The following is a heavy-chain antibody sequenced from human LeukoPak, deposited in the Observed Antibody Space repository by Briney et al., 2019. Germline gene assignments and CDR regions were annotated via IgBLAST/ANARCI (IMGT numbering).Heavy chain of an antibody. CDR1: GFTFNNYA. Sequence: GGCLTLSCAASGFTFNNYAMHWVRQAPGKGLEWVAVISHDESNKYYGDSVKGRFTISRDNSKNTLYLQMNSLRAEDTAVYYCVRTTAVITSVDYWGQGNLVTVSS. J-gene: IGHJ4*02. D-gene: IGHD4-23*01. CDR3: VRTTAVITSVDY. CDR2: ISHDESNK. V-gene: IGHV3-30-3*01.